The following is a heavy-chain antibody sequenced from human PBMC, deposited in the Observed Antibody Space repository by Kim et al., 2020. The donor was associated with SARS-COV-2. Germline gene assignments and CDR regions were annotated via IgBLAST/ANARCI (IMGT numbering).Heavy chain of an antibody. CDR1: GFTFSSYW. J-gene: IGHJ3*02. D-gene: IGHD6-19*01. CDR2: IKQDGNQK. V-gene: IGHV3-7*01. Sequence: GGSLRLSCAASGFTFSSYWMTWVRQAPGKGLEWVANIKQDGNQKYYVDSVKGRGTISRDNAKNSLYLQMNSMRAEDKAVYDCARDGDLYSSGKEAFDIGG. CDR3: ARDGDLYSSGKEAFDI.